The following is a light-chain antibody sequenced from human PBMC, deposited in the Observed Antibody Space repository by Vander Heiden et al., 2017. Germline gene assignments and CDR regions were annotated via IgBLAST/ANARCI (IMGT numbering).Light chain of an antibody. CDR3: QQRSNWPRLT. CDR1: PSVSSY. V-gene: IGKV3-11*01. J-gene: IGKJ4*01. CDR2: DAS. Sequence: EIVLTQSPATLSLSPGEGATLSCRASPSVSSYLAWYQQKPGQAPRLLIYDASNRATGIPARFSGSGSGTDFTLTISSLGPEDFAIYYCQQRSNWPRLTFGGGTKVEIK.